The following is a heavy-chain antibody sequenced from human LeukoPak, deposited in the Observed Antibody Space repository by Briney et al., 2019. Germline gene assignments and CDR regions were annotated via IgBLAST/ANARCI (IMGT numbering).Heavy chain of an antibody. CDR2: INHSGST. V-gene: IGHV4-34*01. Sequence: SETLSLTCAVYGGSFSGYYWGWIRQPPGKGLEWIGEINHSGSTNYNPSLKSRVTISVDTSKNQFSLKLSSVTAADTAVYYCARTRVVVLRRATEFDYWGQGTLVTVSS. CDR3: ARTRVVVLRRATEFDY. D-gene: IGHD3-22*01. J-gene: IGHJ4*02. CDR1: GGSFSGYY.